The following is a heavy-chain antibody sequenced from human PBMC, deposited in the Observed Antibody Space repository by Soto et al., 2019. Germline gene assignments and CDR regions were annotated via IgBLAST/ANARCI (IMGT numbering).Heavy chain of an antibody. Sequence: GASVKGSCTASGYMFTGYNMHWVRHAPGQGLEWMGWINPNSGGTNYAQKFQGRVTMTRDMSSSTAYMELSRLRSDDTAVYYCAREATMVRGARVYGMDVWGQGTTVTVSS. CDR2: INPNSGGT. CDR1: GYMFTGYN. CDR3: AREATMVRGARVYGMDV. J-gene: IGHJ6*02. V-gene: IGHV1-2*02. D-gene: IGHD3-10*01.